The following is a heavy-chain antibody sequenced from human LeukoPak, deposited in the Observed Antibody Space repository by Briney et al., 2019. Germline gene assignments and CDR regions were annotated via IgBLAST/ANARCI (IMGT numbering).Heavy chain of an antibody. CDR3: ARERATYDSSGYHYYFDY. V-gene: IGHV1-18*01. J-gene: IGHJ4*02. CDR1: GYTFTSHG. CDR2: ISAYNGNT. D-gene: IGHD3-22*01. Sequence: ASVKVPCKASGYTFTSHGISWVRQAPGQGLEWMGWISAYNGNTKYAQKLQGRVTMTTDTSTSTAYMELRSLRSDDTAVYYCARERATYDSSGYHYYFDYWGQGTLVTVSS.